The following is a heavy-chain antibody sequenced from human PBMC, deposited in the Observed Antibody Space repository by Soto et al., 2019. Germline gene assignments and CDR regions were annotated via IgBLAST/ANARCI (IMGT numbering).Heavy chain of an antibody. V-gene: IGHV3-30*18. CDR1: GFTFSSYG. CDR3: AKDQFGDYVYYYYGMDV. CDR2: ISYDGSNK. J-gene: IGHJ6*02. Sequence: RAPRLSCAASGFTFSSYGMHWVRQAPGKGLEWVAVISYDGSNKYYADSVKGRFTISRDNSKNTLYLQMNSLRAEDTAVYYCAKDQFGDYVYYYYGMDVWGQGTTVTVSS. D-gene: IGHD4-17*01.